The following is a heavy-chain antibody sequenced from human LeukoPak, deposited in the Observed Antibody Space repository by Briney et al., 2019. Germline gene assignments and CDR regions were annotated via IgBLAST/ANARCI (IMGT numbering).Heavy chain of an antibody. CDR3: AKVWGGCFLIHYFEN. CDR1: GFTFSSYA. CDR2: ISGNADNT. J-gene: IGHJ4*02. V-gene: IGHV3-23*01. Sequence: GASLRLSCAASGFTFSSYAMSWVRQAPGKGLEWVSTISGNADNTYYADSVKGRFTISRDNSRNTLYLQMNSLRAEDTAVYFCAKVWGGCFLIHYFENWGQEPRVPFS. D-gene: IGHD3-16*01.